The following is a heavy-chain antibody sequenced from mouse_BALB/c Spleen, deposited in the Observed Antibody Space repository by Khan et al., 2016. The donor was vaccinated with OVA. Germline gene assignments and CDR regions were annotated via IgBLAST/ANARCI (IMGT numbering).Heavy chain of an antibody. Sequence: QVQLKQSGTELVKPGASVRLSCKASGYTFTSYYMYWVKQRPGQGLEWIGEINPSDGDSNFNENFKSKATPTVDKSSTTAYMQLSSLTSEDSAVYYCTRSGYGTFAYWGQGTLVTVSA. CDR3: TRSGYGTFAY. D-gene: IGHD4-1*01. V-gene: IGHV1-53*01. CDR1: GYTFTSYY. CDR2: INPSDGDS. J-gene: IGHJ3*01.